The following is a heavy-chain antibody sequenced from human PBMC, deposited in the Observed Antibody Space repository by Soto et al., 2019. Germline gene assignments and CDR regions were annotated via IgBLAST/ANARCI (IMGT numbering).Heavy chain of an antibody. CDR2: IPGSSSST. CDR1: GFAFSSYA. J-gene: IGHJ4*02. CDR3: AKIGDSSSVSLPLVLLDH. D-gene: IGHD6-6*01. V-gene: IGHV3-23*01. Sequence: PGGSLRLSCAASGFAFSSYAMSWVRQSPGKGLEWVSAIPGSSSSTYYAGSVKGRFTISRDNSKNTLYLQMNSLRVEDTAVYYCAKIGDSSSVSLPLVLLDHWGQGAL.